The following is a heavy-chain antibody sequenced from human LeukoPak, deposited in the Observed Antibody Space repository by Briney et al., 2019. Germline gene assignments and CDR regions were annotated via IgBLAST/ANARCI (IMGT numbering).Heavy chain of an antibody. Sequence: ASVKVSCKASGYTFTGYYIHWVRQAPGQGLEWMGWINPNSGGTSYAQKFQGRVTMTRDTSISTAYMELSSLRSDDTAVYYCARYKSIGYCSGGDCYADNWFDPWGQGTLATVSS. CDR2: INPNSGGT. D-gene: IGHD2-15*01. V-gene: IGHV1-2*02. CDR3: ARYKSIGYCSGGDCYADNWFDP. CDR1: GYTFTGYY. J-gene: IGHJ5*02.